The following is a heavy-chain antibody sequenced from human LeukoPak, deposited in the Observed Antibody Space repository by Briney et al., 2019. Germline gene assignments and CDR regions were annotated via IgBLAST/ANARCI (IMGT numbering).Heavy chain of an antibody. V-gene: IGHV3-20*04. CDR3: ARGGDADYDILTGYYPTIDY. CDR1: GFTFDDYG. Sequence: GGSLRLSCAASGFTFDDYGMSWVRQAPGKGLEWVSGISWNGGSTRYADSVKGRFTISRDNAKSSLYLQMNSLRAEDTAVYYCARGGDADYDILTGYYPTIDYWGQGTLVTVSS. CDR2: ISWNGGST. D-gene: IGHD3-9*01. J-gene: IGHJ4*02.